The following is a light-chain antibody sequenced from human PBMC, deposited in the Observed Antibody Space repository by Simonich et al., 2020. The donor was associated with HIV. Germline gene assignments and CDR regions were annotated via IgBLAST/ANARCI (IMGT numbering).Light chain of an antibody. Sequence: DIVMTQTPLSLSVTPGQPASISCKSSQSLLHSDGKTYLYWYLQKPGQSPQLLMYEISNRVSGVPDRFSGSGSGTDFTLKISRVEAEDVGVYYCMQSIQLPLTFGGGTKVEIK. V-gene: IGKV2D-29*02. CDR3: MQSIQLPLT. J-gene: IGKJ4*01. CDR2: EIS. CDR1: QSLLHSDGKTY.